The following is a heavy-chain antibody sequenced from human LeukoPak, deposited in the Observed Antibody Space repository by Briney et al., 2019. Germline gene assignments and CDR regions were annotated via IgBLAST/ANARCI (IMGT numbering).Heavy chain of an antibody. D-gene: IGHD2-21*02. Sequence: PSETLSLTCAVYGASFSNYYWTWIRQPPGKGLQWIGEINYSGSTNYNPSLKSRVTISVDTSKNQFSLKLSSVTAADTAVYYCAREGDTASFDYWGQGTLVTVSS. CDR2: INYSGST. J-gene: IGHJ4*02. CDR3: AREGDTASFDY. CDR1: GASFSNYY. V-gene: IGHV4-34*01.